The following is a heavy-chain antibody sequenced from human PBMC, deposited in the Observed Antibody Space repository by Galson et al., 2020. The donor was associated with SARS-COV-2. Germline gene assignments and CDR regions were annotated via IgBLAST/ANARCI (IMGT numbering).Heavy chain of an antibody. Sequence: GGSLRLSCAASGFTFSSYGMHWVRQAPGKRLEWVAVIWYDESNKYYADSVKGRFTISRDNSKNTLYLQMNSLRAEDTAVYYCARGHYGDYPREYYYYGMDVWGQG. CDR1: GFTFSSYG. CDR2: IWYDESNK. D-gene: IGHD4-17*01. CDR3: ARGHYGDYPREYYYYGMDV. J-gene: IGHJ6*02. V-gene: IGHV3-33*08.